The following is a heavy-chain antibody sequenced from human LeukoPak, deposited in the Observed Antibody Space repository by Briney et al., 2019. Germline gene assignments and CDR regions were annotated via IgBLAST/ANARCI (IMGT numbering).Heavy chain of an antibody. J-gene: IGHJ3*02. Sequence: SETLSLTCTVSGGSISNYYWSWIRQPPGKGLEWIAYINYSGSTNYNPSLKSRVTISVDTSKNHFSLTLSSVTAADTAVYYCARFGGPHAFDIWGQGTMITVSS. CDR2: INYSGST. CDR3: ARFGGPHAFDI. CDR1: GGSISNYY. D-gene: IGHD3-3*01. V-gene: IGHV4-59*01.